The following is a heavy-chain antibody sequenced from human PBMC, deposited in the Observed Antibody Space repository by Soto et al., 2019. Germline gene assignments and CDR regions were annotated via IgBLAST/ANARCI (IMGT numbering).Heavy chain of an antibody. Sequence: SETLSLTCTVSGGSSSRGGYSGGWFRQNQGKGLEGIGYIYYGGSTYYNPSLMSRVTISVDTSKNQFSLKLSSVTAADTAVYYCARGRDCSTTSCSLDLRLGYYFDKWGQGTLVTVSS. CDR3: ARGRDCSTTSCSLDLRLGYYFDK. D-gene: IGHD2-2*01. CDR1: GGSSSRGGYS. CDR2: IYYGGST. J-gene: IGHJ4*02. V-gene: IGHV4-31*03.